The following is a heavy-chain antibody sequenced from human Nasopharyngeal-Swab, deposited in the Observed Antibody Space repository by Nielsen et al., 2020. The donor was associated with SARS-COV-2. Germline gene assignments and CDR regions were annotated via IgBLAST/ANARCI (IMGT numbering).Heavy chain of an antibody. J-gene: IGHJ6*02. V-gene: IGHV3-23*01. CDR1: GFTFSSYA. Sequence: GGSLRLSCAASGFTFSSYAMSWVRQAPGKGLEWVSAISGSGGSACYADSVKGRFTISRDNSKNTLYLQMNSLRAEDTAVYYCAKDFVGQQTYYYYGMDVWGQGTTVTVSS. CDR3: AKDFVGQQTYYYYGMDV. D-gene: IGHD6-13*01. CDR2: ISGSGGSA.